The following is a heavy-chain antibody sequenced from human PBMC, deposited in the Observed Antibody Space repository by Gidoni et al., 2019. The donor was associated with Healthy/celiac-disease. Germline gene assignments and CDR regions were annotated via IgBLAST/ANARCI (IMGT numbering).Heavy chain of an antibody. J-gene: IGHJ4*02. CDR3: AKDRGSGWITMIVVVITPSFDY. CDR2: ISGSGGST. Sequence: EVQLLESGGGLVQHGGSLRLSCAASGFTLSSYAMSWVRQAPGKGLEWVSAISGSGGSTYYADSVKGRFTISRDNSKNTLYLQMNSLRAEDTAVYYCAKDRGSGWITMIVVVITPSFDYWGQGTLVTVSS. CDR1: GFTLSSYA. V-gene: IGHV3-23*01. D-gene: IGHD3-22*01.